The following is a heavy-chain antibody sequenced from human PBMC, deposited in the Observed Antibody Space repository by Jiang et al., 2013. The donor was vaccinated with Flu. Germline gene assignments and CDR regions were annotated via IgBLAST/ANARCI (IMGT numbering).Heavy chain of an antibody. D-gene: IGHD4-17*01. CDR3: TRGYGADY. Sequence: QLLESGGGLIQPGRSLRLSCTASGFSFGDYAMTWVRQTPGKGLEWVGFTRRKVYGVTTESAASVRGRFTISRDDSKSIAYLQMNSLKTEDTAVYYCTRGYGADYWGQGTLVTVSS. CDR2: TRRKVYGVTT. V-gene: IGHV3-49*04. CDR1: GFSFGDYA. J-gene: IGHJ4*02.